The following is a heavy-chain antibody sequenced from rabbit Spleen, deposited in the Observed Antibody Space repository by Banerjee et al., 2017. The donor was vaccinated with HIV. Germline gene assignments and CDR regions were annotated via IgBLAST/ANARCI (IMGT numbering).Heavy chain of an antibody. J-gene: IGHJ4*01. D-gene: IGHD4-2*01. CDR2: IGAGGGFT. V-gene: IGHV1S40*01. CDR3: ARRNIGNYGNYAGAFNL. CDR1: GFSFSSGYY. Sequence: EESGGDLVKPGASLTLTCTASGFSFSSGYYMCWVRQAPGKGLEWIACIGAGGGFTYSATWAKGRFTISKTSSTTVTLQMTSLTVADTATYFCARRNIGNYGNYAGAFNLWGQGTLVTVS.